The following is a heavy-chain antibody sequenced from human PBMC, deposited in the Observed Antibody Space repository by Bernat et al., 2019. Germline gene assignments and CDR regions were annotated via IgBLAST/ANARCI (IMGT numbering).Heavy chain of an antibody. Sequence: EVQLVESGGGLVKPGGSLRLSCAASGFTFSNAWMSWVRQAPGKGREWVGRIKGKADGGATDYAAPVNGRFTISRDDSKNMLYLQMNSLKTEDTAVFYCTTDGRASYMDVWGKGTTVTVSS. CDR3: TTDGRASYMDV. CDR1: GFTFSNAW. CDR2: IKGKADGGAT. J-gene: IGHJ6*03. V-gene: IGHV3-15*01.